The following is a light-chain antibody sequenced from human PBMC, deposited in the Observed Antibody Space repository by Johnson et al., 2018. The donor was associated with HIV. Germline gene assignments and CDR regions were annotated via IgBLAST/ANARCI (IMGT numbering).Light chain of an antibody. CDR1: TCDIGNNY. CDR2: DNN. J-gene: IGLJ1*01. CDR3: GTWDSSLCSYV. Sequence: QSVLTQPPSVSAAPGQKVTISCSGNTCDIGNNYVSCHQQLPGTAPKLLIYDNNKRPSGIPDRFSGSKSGTSATLGITGLQTGDEADYYCGTWDSSLCSYVFGSGTQVTDL. V-gene: IGLV1-51*01.